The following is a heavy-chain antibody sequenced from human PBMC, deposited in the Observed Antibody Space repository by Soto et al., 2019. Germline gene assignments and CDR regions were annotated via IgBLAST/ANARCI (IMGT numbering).Heavy chain of an antibody. V-gene: IGHV4-28*01. CDR3: ARREIQSPIAY. D-gene: IGHD1-26*01. J-gene: IGHJ4*02. CDR1: GYSISSSNW. CDR2: IFYSGTT. Sequence: PSETLSLTCAVSGYSISSSNWWGWIRQPPGKGLEWIGYIFYSGTTYYNPSLKSRVTMSVDTSKNQFSLKLTSVTAVDTAVYYCARREIQSPIAYWGQGTLVTVS.